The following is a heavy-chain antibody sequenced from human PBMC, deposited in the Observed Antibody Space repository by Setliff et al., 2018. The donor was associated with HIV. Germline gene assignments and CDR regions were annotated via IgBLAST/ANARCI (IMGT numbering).Heavy chain of an antibody. J-gene: IGHJ4*02. CDR1: GYPFTSYG. V-gene: IGHV1-18*01. CDR2: ISPYNGNT. D-gene: IGHD3-10*01. CDR3: SRDVGVPGRGNALEY. Sequence: ASVKVSCKASGYPFTSYGISWVRQAPGQGLEWMGWISPYNGNTNYAQKFEGRVTMTRDTTVNTVYIEVSSLRSDDTAVYYCSRDVGVPGRGNALEYWGQGIPVTVSS.